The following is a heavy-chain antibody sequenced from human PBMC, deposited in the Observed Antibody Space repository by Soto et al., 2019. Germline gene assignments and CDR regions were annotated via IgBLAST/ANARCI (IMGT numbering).Heavy chain of an antibody. CDR1: GGSFSGYY. V-gene: IGHV4-34*01. CDR3: SRGRGTAGNTDY. CDR2: INHSGST. Sequence: QVQLQQWGAGLLKPSETLSLTCAVYGGSFSGYYWSWIRQPPGKGLEWIGEINHSGSTNYNPSLRGRVNISVDTSKNPSSLKLSSVTAAVTAVYSCSRGRGTAGNTDYWCQGTLGSVSS. D-gene: IGHD1-7*01. J-gene: IGHJ4*02.